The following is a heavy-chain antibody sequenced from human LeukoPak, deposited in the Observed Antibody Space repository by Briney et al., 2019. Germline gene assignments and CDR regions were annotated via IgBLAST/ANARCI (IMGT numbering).Heavy chain of an antibody. D-gene: IGHD2-21*02. CDR3: TTEILAYCGGDCYSDYFDY. V-gene: IGHV3-15*07. J-gene: IGHJ4*02. CDR1: GFTFSNAW. Sequence: GGSLRLSCAAFGFTFSNAWMNWVRQAPGKGLEWVGRIKSKTDGGTTDYAAPVKGRFTISRDDSKNTLYLQMNSLKTEDTAVYYCTTEILAYCGGDCYSDYFDYWGQGTLVTVSS. CDR2: IKSKTDGGTT.